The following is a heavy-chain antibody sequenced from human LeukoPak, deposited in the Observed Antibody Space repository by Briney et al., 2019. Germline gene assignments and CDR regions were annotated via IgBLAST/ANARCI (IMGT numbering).Heavy chain of an antibody. J-gene: IGHJ5*02. CDR3: ARDWGVAGYCSSTSCSAWFDP. Sequence: ASVKVTCKASGGTFSSYAISWVRQAPGQGLEWMGGIIPIFGTANYAQKFQGRVTITADESTSTAYMELSSLRSEDTAVYYCARDWGVAGYCSSTSCSAWFDPWGQGTLVTVSS. D-gene: IGHD2-2*01. CDR1: GGTFSSYA. V-gene: IGHV1-69*01. CDR2: IIPIFGTA.